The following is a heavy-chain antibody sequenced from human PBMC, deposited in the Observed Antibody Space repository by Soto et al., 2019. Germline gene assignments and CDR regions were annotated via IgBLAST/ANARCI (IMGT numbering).Heavy chain of an antibody. CDR2: INPATGAA. Sequence: QLHLVQSGAVVKKPGASVTVSCSASGYPVTAYYMHWVRQAPGRGLEWMGGINPATGAAKYTQTCQGRVTMTRDTSTRTVFMELRGLTSEDTAVFYCARGGGVGVAGSAAFDMWGQGTLVTVSS. J-gene: IGHJ3*02. CDR3: ARGGGVGVAGSAAFDM. CDR1: GYPVTAYY. V-gene: IGHV1-2*02. D-gene: IGHD3-3*01.